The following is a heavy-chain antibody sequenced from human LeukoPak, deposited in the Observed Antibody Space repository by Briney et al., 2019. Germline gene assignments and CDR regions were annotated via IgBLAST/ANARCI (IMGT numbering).Heavy chain of an antibody. Sequence: GGSLRLSCAASGFTFSSYAISWVRQAPGKGLEWVSAISGSGDNTYYADSVRGRFTISRDNSKNTLYLQMNSLRAEDTAVYYCAKAHDVWNYVYFQNWGQGTPVTVSS. D-gene: IGHD1-7*01. CDR2: ISGSGDNT. CDR3: AKAHDVWNYVYFQN. CDR1: GFTFSSYA. V-gene: IGHV3-23*01. J-gene: IGHJ1*01.